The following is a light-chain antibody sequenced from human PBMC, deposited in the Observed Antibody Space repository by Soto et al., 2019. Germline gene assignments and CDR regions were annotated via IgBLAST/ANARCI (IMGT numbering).Light chain of an antibody. J-gene: IGKJ1*01. CDR3: QHFSTSSPWT. V-gene: IGKV3-20*01. Sequence: EIVLTQSPGTLSLSPGERATLSCRASQSVSSDNLAWYQQKPGQAPRVLIYGTSSRANGIPDRFSGSGSGTDFTLTISRLEPEDFAVYYCQHFSTSSPWTFGQGTKVDIK. CDR1: QSVSSDN. CDR2: GTS.